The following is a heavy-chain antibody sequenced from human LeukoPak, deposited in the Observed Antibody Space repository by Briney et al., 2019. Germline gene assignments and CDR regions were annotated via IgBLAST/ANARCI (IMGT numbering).Heavy chain of an antibody. CDR2: IKQDGSEK. CDR3: ANKRSNYVWGSYRYEVGDY. CDR1: GFTFSSYW. V-gene: IGHV3-7*03. D-gene: IGHD3-16*02. Sequence: GGSLRLSCAASGFTFSSYWMSWVRQAPGKGLEWVANIKQDGSEKYYVDSVKGRFTISRDNAKNTLYLQMNSLRAEDTAVYYCANKRSNYVWGSYRYEVGDYWGQGTLVTVSS. J-gene: IGHJ4*02.